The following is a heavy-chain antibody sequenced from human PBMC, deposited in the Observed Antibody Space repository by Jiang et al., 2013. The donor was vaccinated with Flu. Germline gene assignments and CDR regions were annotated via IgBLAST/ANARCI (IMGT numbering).Heavy chain of an antibody. Sequence: QLLESGGGLVQPGGPLRLSCAASGFTFSSYAMSWVRQAPGKGLEWVSAISGSGGSTYYADSVKGRFTISRDNSKNTLYLQMNSLRAEDTAVYYCAKDQAYYDILTGYYGVFDYWGQGTLVTVSS. D-gene: IGHD3-9*01. J-gene: IGHJ4*02. CDR3: AKDQAYYDILTGYYGVFDY. CDR2: ISGSGGST. CDR1: GFTFSSYA. V-gene: IGHV3-23*01.